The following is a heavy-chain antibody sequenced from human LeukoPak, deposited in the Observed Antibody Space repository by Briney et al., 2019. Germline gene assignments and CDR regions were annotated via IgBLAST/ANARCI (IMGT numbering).Heavy chain of an antibody. CDR1: GYTFTSYG. J-gene: IGHJ6*02. CDR2: ISAYNDNT. D-gene: IGHD2/OR15-2a*01. V-gene: IGHV1-18*01. CDR3: ARPLGVIADYYYAMDV. Sequence: ASVKVSCKASGYTFTSYGISWVRQAPGQGLEWMGWISAYNDNTNYAQKFQGRVTMTIDTSTSTAYMELSRLRSDDTAVYYCARPLGVIADYYYAMDVWGQGTTVTVSS.